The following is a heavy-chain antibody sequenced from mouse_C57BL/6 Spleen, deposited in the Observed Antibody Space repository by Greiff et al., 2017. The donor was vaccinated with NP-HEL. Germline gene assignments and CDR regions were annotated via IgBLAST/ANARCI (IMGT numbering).Heavy chain of an antibody. D-gene: IGHD2-2*01. J-gene: IGHJ4*01. V-gene: IGHV5-17*01. CDR2: ISSGSSTI. CDR3: ARGGYGYPERNAMDY. Sequence: EVKVVESGGGLVKPGGSLKLSCAASGFTFSDYGMHWVRQAPEKGLEWVAYISSGSSTIYYADTVKGRFTISRDNAKNTLFLQMTSLRSEDTAMYYCARGGYGYPERNAMDYWGQGTAVTVSS. CDR1: GFTFSDYG.